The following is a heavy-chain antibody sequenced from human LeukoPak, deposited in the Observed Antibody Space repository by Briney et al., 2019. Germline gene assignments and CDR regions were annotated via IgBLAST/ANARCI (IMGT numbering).Heavy chain of an antibody. D-gene: IGHD3-22*01. V-gene: IGHV4-34*01. Sequence: PSETLSLTCAVYGGSFSGYYWSWIRQPPGKGLEWIGEINHSGSTNYNPSLKSRVTISVDTSKNQFSLKLSSVTAADTAVYYCARGNYYDSSGYTGHTRGNFDYWGQGTLVTVSS. J-gene: IGHJ4*02. CDR2: INHSGST. CDR1: GGSFSGYY. CDR3: ARGNYYDSSGYTGHTRGNFDY.